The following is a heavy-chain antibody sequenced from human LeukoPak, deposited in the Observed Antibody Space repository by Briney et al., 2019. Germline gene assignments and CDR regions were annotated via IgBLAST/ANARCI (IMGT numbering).Heavy chain of an antibody. CDR2: IYADGNT. J-gene: IGHJ4*02. CDR1: GFTVSSVY. V-gene: IGHV3-66*01. D-gene: IGHD3-3*01. CDR3: VRDEWDY. Sequence: GGSLRLSCAASGFTVSSVYMSWVRQAPGKGLEWVSVIYADGNTHYADSVKGRFTISRGNSKNMVYLQMNSLRAEDTAVYYCVRDEWDYWGQGTLVTVSS.